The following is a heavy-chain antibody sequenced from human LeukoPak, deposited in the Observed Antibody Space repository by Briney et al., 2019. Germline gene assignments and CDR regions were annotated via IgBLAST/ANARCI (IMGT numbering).Heavy chain of an antibody. V-gene: IGHV1-69*01. Sequence: ASVKVSCKASGGTFSSYAISWVRQAPGQGLEWMGGIIPIFGTANYAQKFQGRVTITADESTSTAYMELSSLRSEDTAVYYCARDSYSDYDLSYWNYMDVWGKGTTVTVSS. CDR1: GGTFSSYA. CDR3: ARDSYSDYDLSYWNYMDV. D-gene: IGHD5-12*01. J-gene: IGHJ6*03. CDR2: IIPIFGTA.